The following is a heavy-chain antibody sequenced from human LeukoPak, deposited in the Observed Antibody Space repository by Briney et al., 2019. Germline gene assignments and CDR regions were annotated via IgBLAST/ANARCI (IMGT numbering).Heavy chain of an antibody. V-gene: IGHV3-21*01. CDR2: ISTSSSYI. Sequence: GGSLRLSCVRSGFTFGSHSMSCVRHAPRKGPECVSSISTSSSYIYYADSVKGRFTISRDDAKSSLYLQMNSLRVEDTAMYYCARYFTQYRPDYWGQGTLVTVSS. J-gene: IGHJ4*02. CDR3: ARYFTQYRPDY. CDR1: GFTFGSHS. D-gene: IGHD2-2*01.